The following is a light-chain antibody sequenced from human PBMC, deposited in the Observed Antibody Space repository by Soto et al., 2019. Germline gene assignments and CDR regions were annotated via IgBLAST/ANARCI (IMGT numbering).Light chain of an antibody. CDR1: QSVSSSY. Sequence: EIVLTQSPGTLSLSPGERATLSCRASQSVSSSYLAWYQQKPGQAPRLLIYGASSRATGIPDRFSGSGSGTDFTLTISRRETEDFAVYYCHQYGSLLTCGGGTKVEIK. CDR3: HQYGSLLT. CDR2: GAS. V-gene: IGKV3-20*01. J-gene: IGKJ4*01.